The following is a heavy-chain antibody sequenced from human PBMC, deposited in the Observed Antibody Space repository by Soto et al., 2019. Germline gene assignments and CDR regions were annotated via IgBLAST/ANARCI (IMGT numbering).Heavy chain of an antibody. Sequence: HGESLKISCKGSGYSFTSYWIGWVRQMPGKGLEWMGIIYPGDSDTRYSPSFQGQVTISADKSISTAYLQWSSLKTSDTAMYYFARLPDYYDSSGYYGNYYYYGLDVWGQGTTVTVSS. D-gene: IGHD3-22*01. CDR1: GYSFTSYW. V-gene: IGHV5-51*01. J-gene: IGHJ6*02. CDR3: ARLPDYYDSSGYYGNYYYYGLDV. CDR2: IYPGDSDT.